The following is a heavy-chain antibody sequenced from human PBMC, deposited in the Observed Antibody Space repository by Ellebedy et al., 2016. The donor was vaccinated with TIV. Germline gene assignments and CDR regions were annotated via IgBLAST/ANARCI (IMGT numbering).Heavy chain of an antibody. CDR1: GGTFRNFA. J-gene: IGHJ6*02. Sequence: AASVKVSCKVSGGTFRNFAITWVRQAPGQGLEWMGRIITILGVPNYEQKFQGRVTFTADKSTSTAYMELSSLRSDDTAVYYCAREVSTLYSDYGWDYYIMDVWGQGTTVTVSS. CDR2: IITILGVP. CDR3: AREVSTLYSDYGWDYYIMDV. D-gene: IGHD4-17*01. V-gene: IGHV1-69*04.